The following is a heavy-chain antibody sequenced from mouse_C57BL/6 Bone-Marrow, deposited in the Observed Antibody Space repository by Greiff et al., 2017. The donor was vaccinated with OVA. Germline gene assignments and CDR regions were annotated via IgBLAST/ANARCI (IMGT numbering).Heavy chain of an antibody. CDR3: ARGHYYYFDY. Sequence: EVQRVESEGGLVQPGSSMKLSCTASGFTFSDYYMAWVRQVPEKGLEWVANINYDGSSTYYLDSLKSRFIISRDNAKNILYLQMSSLKSEDTATYYCARGHYYYFDYWGQGTTLTVSS. CDR1: GFTFSDYY. V-gene: IGHV5-16*01. J-gene: IGHJ2*01. CDR2: INYDGSST. D-gene: IGHD1-1*01.